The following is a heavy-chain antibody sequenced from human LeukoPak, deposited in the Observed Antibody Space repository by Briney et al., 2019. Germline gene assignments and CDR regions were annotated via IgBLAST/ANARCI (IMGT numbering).Heavy chain of an antibody. D-gene: IGHD6-19*01. CDR3: ARYGNGEWLAHYAFDV. CDR1: GFRLGSYW. Sequence: PGGSLRLSCAASGFRLGSYWMTWVRQAPGKGLEWVANIKQDGRTAYYVDSVKGRFTISRDNAKNSLYLQMNSLRAEDTAVYYCARYGNGEWLAHYAFDVWGQGTMVTVAS. V-gene: IGHV3-7*01. CDR2: IKQDGRTA. J-gene: IGHJ3*01.